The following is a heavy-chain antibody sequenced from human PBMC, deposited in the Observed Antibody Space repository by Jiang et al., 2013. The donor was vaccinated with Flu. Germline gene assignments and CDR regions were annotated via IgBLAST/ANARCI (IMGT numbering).Heavy chain of an antibody. Sequence: PGLVKPSQTLSLTCSVSGDSVGSGGSSWTWIRQPAGKGLEWIGRIYPTGSIKYNPSLKSRVTISLDTSKNQFSLNLSSVTAADTAVYYCARGSGGYTILNCWGQGTLVTVSS. CDR3: ARGSGGYTILNC. J-gene: IGHJ4*02. V-gene: IGHV4-61*02. CDR1: GDSVGSGGSS. D-gene: IGHD6-25*01. CDR2: IYPTGSI.